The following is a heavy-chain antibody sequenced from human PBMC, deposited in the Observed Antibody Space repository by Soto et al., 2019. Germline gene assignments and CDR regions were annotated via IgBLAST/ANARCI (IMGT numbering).Heavy chain of an antibody. CDR3: AREYSSSWYIGWYFEY. CDR2: IYYSGST. V-gene: IGHV4-39*01. J-gene: IGHJ4*02. Sequence: SETLCLTCTVSGGSIGSSSYYWGWIRQPPGKGLGWIGSIYYSGSTCYNPSLKTRLTLSVHTPKNQFSLKLSSVTAADTAVYYCAREYSSSWYIGWYFEYWGKGTLVTVSS. D-gene: IGHD6-13*01. CDR1: GGSIGSSSYY.